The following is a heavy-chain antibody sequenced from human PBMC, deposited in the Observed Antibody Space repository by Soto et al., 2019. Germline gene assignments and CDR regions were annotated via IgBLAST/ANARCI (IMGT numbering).Heavy chain of an antibody. CDR2: INAGNGNR. V-gene: IGHV1-3*01. CDR3: ARDFDY. J-gene: IGHJ4*02. CDR1: GYTFSSYA. Sequence: ASVKVSCKASGYTFSSYAMHWVRQAPGQRLEWMGWINAGNGNRKYSQKFQGRVTITRDTSASTAYMELSSLRSEDTAVYYCARDFDYWGQGALVTVSS.